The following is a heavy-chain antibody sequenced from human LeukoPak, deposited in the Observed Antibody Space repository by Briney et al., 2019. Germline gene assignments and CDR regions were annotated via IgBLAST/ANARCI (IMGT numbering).Heavy chain of an antibody. J-gene: IGHJ5*02. CDR3: ARGIVVERNWFDP. Sequence: QTGGSLRLSCAASGFTFSSYWMHWVRHAPGKGLVWVSRINSDGSSTSYADSVKGRFTISRDNAKNTLYLQMNSLRAEDTAVYYCARGIVVERNWFDPWGQGTLVTVSS. CDR2: INSDGSST. V-gene: IGHV3-74*01. D-gene: IGHD2-2*01. CDR1: GFTFSSYW.